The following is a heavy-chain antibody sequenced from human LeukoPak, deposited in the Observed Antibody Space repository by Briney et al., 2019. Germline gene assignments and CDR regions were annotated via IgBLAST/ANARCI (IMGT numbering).Heavy chain of an antibody. D-gene: IGHD3-22*01. CDR2: IIPIFGTA. CDR1: GYTFTSYD. J-gene: IGHJ6*02. V-gene: IGHV1-69*13. CDR3: ARAGAQGPYYYDSSGPYYYYGMDV. Sequence: ASVKVSCKASGYTFTSYDISWVRQAPGQGLEWMGGIIPIFGTANYAQKFQGRVTITADESTSTAYMELSSLRSEDTAVYYCARAGAQGPYYYDSSGPYYYYGMDVWGQGTTVTVSS.